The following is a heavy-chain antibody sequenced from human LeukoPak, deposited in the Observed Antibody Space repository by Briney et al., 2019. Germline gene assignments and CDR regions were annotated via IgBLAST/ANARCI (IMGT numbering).Heavy chain of an antibody. CDR2: IKKDGSEK. V-gene: IGHV3-7*01. D-gene: IGHD4-17*01. CDR3: AREGSPYGDYFDY. J-gene: IGHJ4*02. Sequence: PGGSLRLSCAASGFTFSSYWMSWVRQAPGKGLEWVANIKKDGSEKYYVDSVKGRFTISRDNAKNSLYLQMNSLRAEDTAVYYCAREGSPYGDYFDYWGQGTLVTVSS. CDR1: GFTFSSYW.